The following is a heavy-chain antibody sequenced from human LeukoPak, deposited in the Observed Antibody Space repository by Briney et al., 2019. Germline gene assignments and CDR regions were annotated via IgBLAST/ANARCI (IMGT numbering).Heavy chain of an antibody. CDR3: TREGSGIPGHFDY. D-gene: IGHD3-10*01. Sequence: SPTLSLTCAISGDSVSSNNVAWNWIRQSPSRGLEWLGRTYHRSKWFNQYAVSMKGRVTVNPDTSKNQFSLQVDSVTPEDTAVYYCTREGSGIPGHFDYWGQGILVIVSS. J-gene: IGHJ4*02. V-gene: IGHV6-1*01. CDR1: GDSVSSNNVA. CDR2: TYHRSKWFN.